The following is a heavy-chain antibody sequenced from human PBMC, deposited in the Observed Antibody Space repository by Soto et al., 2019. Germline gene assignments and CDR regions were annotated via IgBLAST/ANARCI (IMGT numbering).Heavy chain of an antibody. Sequence: GESLKISCAASGFTVSSNYMSWVRQAPGKGLEWVSVIYSGGSTYYADSVKGRFTISRDNSKNTLYLQMNSLRAEDTAVYYCAREGENRPYYFDYWGQGTLVTVSS. CDR1: GFTVSSNY. CDR3: AREGENRPYYFDY. V-gene: IGHV3-53*01. CDR2: IYSGGST. J-gene: IGHJ4*02. D-gene: IGHD6-6*01.